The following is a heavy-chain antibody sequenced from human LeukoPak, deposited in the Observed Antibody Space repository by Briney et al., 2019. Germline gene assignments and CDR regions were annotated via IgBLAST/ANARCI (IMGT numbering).Heavy chain of an antibody. CDR1: GFTFSSYG. V-gene: IGHV3-30*02. CDR3: AKDLYGSGSYEIRLFDY. Sequence: HPGGSLRLSCAASGFTFSSYGMHWVRQAPGKGLEWVAFIRYDASNEFYGDSVKGRFTISRDNSKNTLYLQMNSLRAEDTAVYYCAKDLYGSGSYEIRLFDYWGQGTLVTVSS. J-gene: IGHJ4*02. D-gene: IGHD3-10*01. CDR2: IRYDASNE.